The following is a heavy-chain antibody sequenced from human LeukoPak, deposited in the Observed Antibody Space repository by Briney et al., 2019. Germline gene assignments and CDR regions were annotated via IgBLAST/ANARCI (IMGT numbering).Heavy chain of an antibody. D-gene: IGHD3-3*01. CDR2: IYYSGST. CDR3: ARSGGRFLEWSHDY. J-gene: IGHJ4*02. V-gene: IGHV4-59*01. CDR1: GGSISSYY. Sequence: SETLSLTCTVSGGSISSYYWSWIRQPPGKGLEWIGYIYYSGSTNYNPSLKSRVTISVDTSKNQFSLKLSSVTAADTAVYYCARSGGRFLEWSHDYWGQGTLGTVSS.